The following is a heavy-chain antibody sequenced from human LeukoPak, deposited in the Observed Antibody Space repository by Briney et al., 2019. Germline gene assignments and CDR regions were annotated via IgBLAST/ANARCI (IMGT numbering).Heavy chain of an antibody. J-gene: IGHJ4*02. Sequence: GGSLRLSCAASGFTFSSYSMNWVRQAPGKGLEWVSSISSSSSYIYYADSVKGRFTISRDNAKNSLYLQMNSLRAEDTAVYYCAREWDQGYDSSGCYQYYFDYWGQGTLVTVSS. CDR1: GFTFSSYS. CDR2: ISSSSSYI. V-gene: IGHV3-21*01. CDR3: AREWDQGYDSSGCYQYYFDY. D-gene: IGHD3-22*01.